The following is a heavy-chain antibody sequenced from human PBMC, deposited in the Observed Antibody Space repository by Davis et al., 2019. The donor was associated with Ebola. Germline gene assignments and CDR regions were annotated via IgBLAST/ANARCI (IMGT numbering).Heavy chain of an antibody. J-gene: IGHJ6*02. CDR2: INPNSGGT. Sequence: ASVKVSCKASGYTFTSYYMHSVRPAPGQGLEWMGWINPNSGGTNYAQKFQGWATMARDTPISTAYMELTRLRSHDTAVYYCARGCSSTSLLIDNYGMDVWGQGTTVTVS. CDR3: ARGCSSTSLLIDNYGMDV. D-gene: IGHD2-2*01. V-gene: IGHV1-2*04. CDR1: GYTFTSYY.